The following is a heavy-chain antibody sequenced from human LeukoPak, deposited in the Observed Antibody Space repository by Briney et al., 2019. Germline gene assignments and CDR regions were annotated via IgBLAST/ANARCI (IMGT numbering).Heavy chain of an antibody. V-gene: IGHV4-34*01. CDR2: IYYSGST. D-gene: IGHD5-12*01. J-gene: IGHJ4*02. CDR1: GGSFSGYY. Sequence: SETLSLTCAVYGGSFSGYYWSWIRQPPGKGLEWIGSIYYSGSTYYNPSLKSRVTISVDTSKNQFSLKLSSVTAADTAVYYCASQVEDIVATEGQFDYWGQGTLVTVSS. CDR3: ASQVEDIVATEGQFDY.